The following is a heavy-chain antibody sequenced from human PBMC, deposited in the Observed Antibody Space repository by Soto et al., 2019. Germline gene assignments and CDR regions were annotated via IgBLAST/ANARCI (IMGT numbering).Heavy chain of an antibody. V-gene: IGHV3-23*01. CDR2: ISDSGVNT. J-gene: IGHJ4*02. Sequence: PGGSLRLSCTTSGLTFRNHAMTWVRQAPDKGLEWVSTISDSGVNTHYADSVKGRFTSSRDNYRNTLYLQMNSLRGEYTAVDYCVSWVSAHCDYWGQGTVVAVSS. D-gene: IGHD2-8*01. CDR1: GLTFRNHA. CDR3: VSWVSAHCDY.